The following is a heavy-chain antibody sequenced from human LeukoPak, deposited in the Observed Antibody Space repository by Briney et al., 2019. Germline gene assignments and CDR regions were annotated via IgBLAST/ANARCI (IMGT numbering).Heavy chain of an antibody. CDR3: ARDVAAAGRAEIFHGFDI. V-gene: IGHV1-46*01. J-gene: IGHJ3*02. D-gene: IGHD6-13*01. CDR2: INPSGGST. Sequence: ASVKVSCKASGYTFTGYYMHWVRQAPGQGLEWMGIINPSGGSTSYAQKFQGRVTMTRDMSTSTVYMELSSLRSEDTAVYYCARDVAAAGRAEIFHGFDIWGQGTMVTVSS. CDR1: GYTFTGYY.